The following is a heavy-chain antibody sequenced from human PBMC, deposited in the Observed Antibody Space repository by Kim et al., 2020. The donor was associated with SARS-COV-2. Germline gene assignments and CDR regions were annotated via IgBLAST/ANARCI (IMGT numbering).Heavy chain of an antibody. V-gene: IGHV3-23*01. D-gene: IGHD1-7*01. J-gene: IGHJ6*03. Sequence: ADSVKGRFTISRDNSKNTLYLQMNSLRAEDTAVYYCAKDELPYYYYYMDVWGKGTTVTVSS. CDR3: AKDELPYYYYYMDV.